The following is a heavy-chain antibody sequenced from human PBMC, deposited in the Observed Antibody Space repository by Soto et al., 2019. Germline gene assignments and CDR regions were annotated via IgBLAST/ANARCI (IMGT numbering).Heavy chain of an antibody. CDR1: GYTFSTYA. J-gene: IGHJ4*02. D-gene: IGHD3-10*01. V-gene: IGHV1-3*01. Sequence: QVQLVQSGAEVKKPGASVKVSCKASGYTFSTYALHWVRQAPGQRLEWMGWINAGNGNTKYSQKFQGRVTFTRDTSASTAYRELSSLRSDDTAVYYCASPSYGSGSFYWGQGTLVTVSS. CDR3: ASPSYGSGSFY. CDR2: INAGNGNT.